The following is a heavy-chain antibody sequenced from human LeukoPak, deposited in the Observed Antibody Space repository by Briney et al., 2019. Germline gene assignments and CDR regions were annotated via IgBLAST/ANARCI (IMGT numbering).Heavy chain of an antibody. V-gene: IGHV4-59*01. J-gene: IGHJ6*03. Sequence: SETLSLTCTVSGGSISSYYWSWIRQPPGKGLEWIGYIYYSGSTNYNPSFKSRVTLSMDTSKNQFSLRLSSVTAADTAVYYCARGALRYFDWLKKDYYYMDVWGKGTTVTISS. CDR1: GGSISSYY. D-gene: IGHD3-9*01. CDR3: ARGALRYFDWLKKDYYYMDV. CDR2: IYYSGST.